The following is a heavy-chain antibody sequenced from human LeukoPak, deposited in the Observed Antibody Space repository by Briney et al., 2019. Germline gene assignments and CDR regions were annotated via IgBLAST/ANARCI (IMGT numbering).Heavy chain of an antibody. Sequence: GGSLRLSCAASGFTVSDNYMSWVSQAPGKGLEWVSVMYSGGDTYYANSVKGRFTFSRDISKNTLYLQMNGLRTEDTAMYYCARDAPQVPAAGVLASWGQGTLVTVSS. D-gene: IGHD6-13*01. CDR1: GFTVSDNY. V-gene: IGHV3-53*01. CDR2: MYSGGDT. J-gene: IGHJ5*02. CDR3: ARDAPQVPAAGVLAS.